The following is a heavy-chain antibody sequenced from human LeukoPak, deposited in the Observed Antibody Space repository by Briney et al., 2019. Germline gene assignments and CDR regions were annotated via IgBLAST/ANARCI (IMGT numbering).Heavy chain of an antibody. Sequence: SETLSLTCAVYGGSFSSYYWSWIRQPAGKGLEWIGRIYTSGSTNYDPSLKSRVTMSVDTSKNQFSLKLSSVTAADTAVYYCARLSRISISDHYGMDVWGQGTTVTVSS. CDR2: IYTSGST. D-gene: IGHD3-10*01. V-gene: IGHV4-59*10. J-gene: IGHJ6*02. CDR3: ARLSRISISDHYGMDV. CDR1: GGSFSSYY.